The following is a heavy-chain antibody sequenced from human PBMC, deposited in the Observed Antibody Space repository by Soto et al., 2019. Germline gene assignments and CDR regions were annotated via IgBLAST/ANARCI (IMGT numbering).Heavy chain of an antibody. J-gene: IGHJ4*02. Sequence: QVQLVQSGAEVKKPGASVKVSCKTSGYTFTSYGITWVRQAPGQGLEWIRWISTYNGNTNHAQRVQGRVSMTTETSITPAYMELTSPRTDDTALYYCARDTGQWMVNDWGKGTRPAVSS. CDR1: GYTFTSYG. CDR3: ARDTGQWMVND. D-gene: IGHD6-19*01. V-gene: IGHV1-18*01. CDR2: ISTYNGNT.